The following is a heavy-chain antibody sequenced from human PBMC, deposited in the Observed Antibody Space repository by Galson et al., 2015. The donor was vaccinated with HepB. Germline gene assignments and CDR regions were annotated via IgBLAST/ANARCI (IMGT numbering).Heavy chain of an antibody. V-gene: IGHV3-30*18. D-gene: IGHD5-12*01. CDR1: GFTFSSYS. CDR3: AKDKAIVATLCLDY. J-gene: IGHJ4*02. CDR2: ISYDGSNK. Sequence: SLRFSCAASGFTFSSYSMNWVRQAPGKGLEWVAVISYDGSNKYYADSVKGRFTISRDNSKNTLYLQMNSLRAEDTAVYYCAKDKAIVATLCLDYWGQGTLVTVSS.